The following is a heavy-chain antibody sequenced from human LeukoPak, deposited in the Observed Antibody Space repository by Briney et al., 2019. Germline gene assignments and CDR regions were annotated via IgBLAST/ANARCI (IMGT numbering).Heavy chain of an antibody. D-gene: IGHD3-3*01. V-gene: IGHV4-4*07. Sequence: SETPSLTCTVSGGSISSYYWSWIRQPAGKGLEWIGRIYTSGSTNYNPSLKSRVTMSVDTSKDQFSLKLSSVTAADTAVYYCARAAHGNYDFWSGYGRYYYYYMDVWGKGTTVTVSS. CDR2: IYTSGST. CDR3: ARAAHGNYDFWSGYGRYYYYYMDV. J-gene: IGHJ6*03. CDR1: GGSISSYY.